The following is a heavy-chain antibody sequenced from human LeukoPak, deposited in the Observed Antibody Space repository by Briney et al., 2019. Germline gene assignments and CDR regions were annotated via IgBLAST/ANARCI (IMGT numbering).Heavy chain of an antibody. D-gene: IGHD3-22*01. V-gene: IGHV3-30*02. Sequence: GGSLRLSCAASGFTFSSYGMHWVRQAPGKGLEWVAFIRYDGSNKYYADSVKGRFTISRDNSKNTLYLQMNSLRAEDTAVYYCAKVRIPYDSSGYSDYWGQGTLVTVSS. CDR3: AKVRIPYDSSGYSDY. CDR1: GFTFSSYG. J-gene: IGHJ4*02. CDR2: IRYDGSNK.